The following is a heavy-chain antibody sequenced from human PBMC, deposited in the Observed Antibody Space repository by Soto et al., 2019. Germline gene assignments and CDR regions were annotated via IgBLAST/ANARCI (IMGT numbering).Heavy chain of an antibody. Sequence: GASVKVSCKASGGTFSSYTISWVRQAPGQGLEWMGRIIPILGIANYAAPVKGRFTISRDDSKNTLYLQMNSLKTEDTAVYYCTTDPVTMIVVVPSSGWGQGTLVTVSS. CDR1: GGTFSSYT. V-gene: IGHV1-69*16. J-gene: IGHJ4*02. CDR2: IIPILGIA. CDR3: TTDPVTMIVVVPSSG. D-gene: IGHD3-22*01.